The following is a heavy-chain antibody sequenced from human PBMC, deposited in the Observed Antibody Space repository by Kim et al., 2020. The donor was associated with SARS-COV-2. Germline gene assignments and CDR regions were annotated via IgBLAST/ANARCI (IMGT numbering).Heavy chain of an antibody. CDR3: ARVIWDPFGDYYYYGMDV. CDR2: INSDGSST. V-gene: IGHV3-74*01. CDR1: GFTFSSYW. Sequence: GGSLRLSCAASGFTFSSYWMHWVRQAPGKGLVWVSRINSDGSSTSYADSVKGRFTISRDNAKNTLYLQMNSLRAEDTAVYYRARVIWDPFGDYYYYGMDVWGQGTTVTVSS. J-gene: IGHJ6*02. D-gene: IGHD3-10*01.